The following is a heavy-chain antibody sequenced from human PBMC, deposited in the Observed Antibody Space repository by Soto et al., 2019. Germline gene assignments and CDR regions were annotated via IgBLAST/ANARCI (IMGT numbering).Heavy chain of an antibody. CDR2: IWSDGSNK. CDR3: AKALSTGAFDV. Sequence: QVQLVESGGGVVQPGRSLRLSCAASGFTFTSYGFHWVRQAPGKGLEWVALIWSDGSNKYYADSLKGRINISRDNSKDTLYLQMNSLRAEDTAVYYCAKALSTGAFDVWGQGTVVTVSS. J-gene: IGHJ3*01. CDR1: GFTFTSYG. V-gene: IGHV3-33*06. D-gene: IGHD4-17*01.